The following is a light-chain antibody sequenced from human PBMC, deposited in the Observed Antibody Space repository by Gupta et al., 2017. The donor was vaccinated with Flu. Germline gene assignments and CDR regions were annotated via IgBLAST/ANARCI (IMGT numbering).Light chain of an antibody. Sequence: VTPGEPASISCRSSQSLMHSNGYKYLDWYLQKPGQSPQLLIYLGSNRASGVPDRFSGRGSGTDFTLKISRVEAEDVGVYYCMQALQTPLTFGGGTKVEIK. CDR3: MQALQTPLT. CDR2: LGS. CDR1: QSLMHSNGYKY. J-gene: IGKJ4*01. V-gene: IGKV2-28*01.